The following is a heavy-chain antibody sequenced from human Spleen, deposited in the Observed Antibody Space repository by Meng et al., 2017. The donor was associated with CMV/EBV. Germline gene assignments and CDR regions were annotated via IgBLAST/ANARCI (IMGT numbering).Heavy chain of an antibody. CDR1: GYRFTDYW. CDR3: ARPGATGYYTDTFDL. J-gene: IGHJ3*01. V-gene: IGHV5-51*01. CDR2: IYPSDSDT. D-gene: IGHD3-9*01. Sequence: GESLKISCKASGYRFTDYWIGWVRQTPGKGLEWMGIIYPSDSDTKYGPSFEGQVTISADNYISTAYLQWSSLKASDSAVYYCARPGATGYYTDTFDLWGRGTLVTVS.